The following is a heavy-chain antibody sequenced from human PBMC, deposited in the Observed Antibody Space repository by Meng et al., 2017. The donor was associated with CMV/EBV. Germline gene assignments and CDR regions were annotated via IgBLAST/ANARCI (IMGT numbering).Heavy chain of an antibody. CDR3: ARDVVGAEAYFDY. D-gene: IGHD1-26*01. V-gene: IGHV3-7*01. Sequence: GESLKISCAASGFTYSNYWITWVRQAPGKGLEWVARVKEDGSGEYYVDSVKGRFTISRDNAKNSLYLQMNSLRAEDTAVYYCARDVVGAEAYFDYWGQGTLVTVSS. CDR2: VKEDGSGE. J-gene: IGHJ4*02. CDR1: GFTYSNYW.